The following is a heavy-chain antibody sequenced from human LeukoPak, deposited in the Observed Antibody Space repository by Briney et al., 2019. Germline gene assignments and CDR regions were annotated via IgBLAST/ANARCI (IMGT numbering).Heavy chain of an antibody. CDR1: GGSISSYY. D-gene: IGHD3-3*01. CDR2: IYYSGST. CDR3: ARSEDFWSGYFSFNWFDP. J-gene: IGHJ5*02. Sequence: SETLSLTCTVSGGSISSYYWSWIRQPPGKGLEWIGYIYYSGSTNYNPSLKSRVTISVDTSKDQFSLKLSSLTAADTAVYYCARSEDFWSGYFSFNWFDPWGQGTLVTVSS. V-gene: IGHV4-59*01.